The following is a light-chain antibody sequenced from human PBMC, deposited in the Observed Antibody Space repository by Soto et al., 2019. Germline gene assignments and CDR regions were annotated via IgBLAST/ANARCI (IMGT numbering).Light chain of an antibody. Sequence: EVMLTQSPGTLSLSPGERATLSCRASQSVSSNYLAWYQQKSGQAPRLLIYGASNRATGIPDRFSGSGSRTDFTLTIRRLEPEDFAAYYCQQYDTSPRTFGQGTKVEFK. CDR1: QSVSSNY. J-gene: IGKJ1*01. CDR3: QQYDTSPRT. CDR2: GAS. V-gene: IGKV3-20*01.